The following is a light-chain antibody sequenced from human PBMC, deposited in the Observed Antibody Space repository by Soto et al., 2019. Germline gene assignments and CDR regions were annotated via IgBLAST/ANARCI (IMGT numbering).Light chain of an antibody. CDR1: QSVSSSY. J-gene: IGKJ3*01. V-gene: IGKV3-20*01. Sequence: EIVLTQSPGTLSLSPGESATLSCRANQSVSSSYLAWYQQKPGQAPRLLIYGASSRATGIPDRFSGSGSGTDLTLTISRLEPEDFAVFYCQQYGRSPFAFGPGTKVEIK. CDR2: GAS. CDR3: QQYGRSPFA.